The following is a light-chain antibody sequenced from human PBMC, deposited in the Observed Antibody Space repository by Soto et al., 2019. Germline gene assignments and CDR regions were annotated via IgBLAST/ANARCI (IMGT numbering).Light chain of an antibody. CDR1: QSISNH. Sequence: DIQMTQSPSSLSASVEDRVIITCRASQSISNHLNWYQQKPGKAPNVLIYAASSLQSGVPSRFSGSGSGTGFTLTISSLQPEDSATYYCQQSYSTPWTFGQGTKVDIK. CDR2: AAS. V-gene: IGKV1-39*01. J-gene: IGKJ1*01. CDR3: QQSYSTPWT.